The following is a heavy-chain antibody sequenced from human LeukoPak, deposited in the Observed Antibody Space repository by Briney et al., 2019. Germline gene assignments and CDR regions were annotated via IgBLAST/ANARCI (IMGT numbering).Heavy chain of an antibody. CDR3: ARDNYYGSGSYMIHYFDY. J-gene: IGHJ4*02. D-gene: IGHD3-10*01. V-gene: IGHV3-30*03. CDR1: GFTFSSYW. Sequence: GGSLRLSCAASGFTFSSYWMSWVRQAPGKGLEWVAVISYDGSNKYYADSVKGRFTISRDNSKNTLYLQMNSLGAEDTAVYYCARDNYYGSGSYMIHYFDYWGQGALVTVSS. CDR2: ISYDGSNK.